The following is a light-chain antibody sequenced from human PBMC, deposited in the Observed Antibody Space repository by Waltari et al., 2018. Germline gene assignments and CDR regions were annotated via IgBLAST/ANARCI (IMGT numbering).Light chain of an antibody. V-gene: IGLV1-40*01. CDR3: QSYDSSLRGFYV. CDR1: SSNIGAGYG. CDR2: DIA. J-gene: IGLJ1*01. Sequence: QSVLTQPPSLSGAPGQRVTISCTGSSSNIGAGYGVQWYQQFPGTAPKLLIYDIANAPSGFPARFTGSKFGPSASLAITGLQAEEEADYYCQSYDSSLRGFYVFGTGTKVTV.